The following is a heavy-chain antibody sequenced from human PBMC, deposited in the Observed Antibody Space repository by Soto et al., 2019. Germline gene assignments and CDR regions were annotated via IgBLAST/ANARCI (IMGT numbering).Heavy chain of an antibody. D-gene: IGHD6-13*01. CDR1: GYTFTSYA. CDR2: INAGNDNT. Sequence: ASVKVSCKASGYTFTSYAMHWVRQAPGQRLEWMGWINAGNDNTKYSQKFQGRVTITRDTSASTAYMELSSLRSEDTAVYYCARVSSSSWFYNWFDPWGQGTLVTVSS. V-gene: IGHV1-3*01. J-gene: IGHJ5*02. CDR3: ARVSSSSWFYNWFDP.